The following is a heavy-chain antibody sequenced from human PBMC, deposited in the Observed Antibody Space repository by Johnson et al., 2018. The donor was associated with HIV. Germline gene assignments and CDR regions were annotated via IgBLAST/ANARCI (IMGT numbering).Heavy chain of an antibody. CDR3: AIDTREWQLRGWEDFDI. Sequence: QVQLVESGGGLVNPGGSLRLSCAASGFSFRDYYMSWIRQAPGQGLEWVSYITSSGNTVYYADSVKGRFTISRDNSKNTLYLQMSNLRADDTAVYYFAIDTREWQLRGWEDFDIWGQGTMVTVSS. CDR1: GFSFRDYY. J-gene: IGHJ3*02. D-gene: IGHD5-24*01. V-gene: IGHV3-11*04. CDR2: ITSSGNTV.